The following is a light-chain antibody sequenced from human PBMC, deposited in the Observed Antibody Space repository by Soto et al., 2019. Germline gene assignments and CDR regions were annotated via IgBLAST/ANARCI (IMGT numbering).Light chain of an antibody. CDR1: QSVSSSY. V-gene: IGKV3-20*01. CDR3: QQYGSSPLYT. J-gene: IGKJ2*01. Sequence: EIVLTQSPGTLSLSPGERATLSCRASQSVSSSYLAWYQQKPGQAPRLLIYGASSRAPGIPDRFSGSGSGTDFTLTISSLEPEDFAVYYCQQYGSSPLYTFGQGTKLEIK. CDR2: GAS.